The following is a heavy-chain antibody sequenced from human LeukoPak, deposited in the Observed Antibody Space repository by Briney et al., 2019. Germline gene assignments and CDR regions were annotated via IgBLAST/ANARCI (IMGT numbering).Heavy chain of an antibody. CDR1: GFTFTDHY. CDR3: AAIATSNDAFDM. V-gene: IGHV3-23*01. CDR2: ISGSGGST. D-gene: IGHD2-2*01. Sequence: GGSLRLSCAASGFTFTDHYMSWVRQAPGKGLEWVSAISGSGGSTYYADSVKGRFTISRDNSKDTLYLQMNSLRAEDTAVYYCAAIATSNDAFDMWGQGTMVTVSS. J-gene: IGHJ3*02.